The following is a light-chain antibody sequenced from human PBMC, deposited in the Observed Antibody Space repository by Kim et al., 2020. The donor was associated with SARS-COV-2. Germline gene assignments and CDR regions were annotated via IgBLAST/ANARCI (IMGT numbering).Light chain of an antibody. Sequence: LSPGETATLAGRASQSVSSNLAWYQQKPGQAPRLLIYDASNRAPGIPARFSGSGSGTDFSLTISSLEFEDSAVYYCQQRSDWPITFGQGTRLEIK. CDR2: DAS. V-gene: IGKV3-11*01. CDR3: QQRSDWPIT. J-gene: IGKJ5*01. CDR1: QSVSSN.